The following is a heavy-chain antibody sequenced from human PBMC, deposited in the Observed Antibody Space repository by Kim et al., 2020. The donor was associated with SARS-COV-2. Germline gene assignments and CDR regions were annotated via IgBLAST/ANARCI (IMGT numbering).Heavy chain of an antibody. J-gene: IGHJ4*02. CDR1: GFNFDDYT. Sequence: GGSLRLSCAASGFNFDDYTMHWVRQPPGRGLEWGSLITWDAGRTFYADSVEGRFTISRDNSKNSLYLQMNSLRSEDTAFYYCAKDRTLYGSGSYSLFDYWGRGTLVTVSS. V-gene: IGHV3-43*01. CDR2: ITWDAGRT. CDR3: AKDRTLYGSGSYSLFDY. D-gene: IGHD3-10*01.